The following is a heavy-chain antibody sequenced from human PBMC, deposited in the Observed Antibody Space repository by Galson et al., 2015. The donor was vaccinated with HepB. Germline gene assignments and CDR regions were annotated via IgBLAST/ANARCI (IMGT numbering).Heavy chain of an antibody. CDR1: GFSFSNYG. CDR3: ARRGGVTTFVDV. J-gene: IGHJ6*02. V-gene: IGHV3-48*04. Sequence: SLRLSCAASGFSFSNYGMHWVRQAPGKGLEWVSYISSSGSTIYYADSVKGRFTISRDNAKNSLYLQMNSLRAEDTAVYYCARRGGVTTFVDVWGQGTTVTVSS. CDR2: ISSSGSTI. D-gene: IGHD3-16*01.